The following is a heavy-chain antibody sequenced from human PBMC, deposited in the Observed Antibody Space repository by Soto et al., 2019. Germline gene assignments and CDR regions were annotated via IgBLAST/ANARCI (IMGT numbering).Heavy chain of an antibody. CDR1: GGSTSSYY. V-gene: IGHV4-59*01. CDR2: ISYTGST. J-gene: IGHJ4*02. Sequence: ETLSLTCTVFGGSTSSYYWNWIRLSPGKGLEWIGHISYTGSTNYNPSLKSRVTISVDTSKNQFSLNLSSVTAADTAVYYCAVAPNPYFFDYWGQGTLVTVSS. CDR3: AVAPNPYFFDY.